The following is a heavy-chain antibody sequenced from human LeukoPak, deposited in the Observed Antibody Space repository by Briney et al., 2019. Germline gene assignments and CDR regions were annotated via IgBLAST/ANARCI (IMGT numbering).Heavy chain of an antibody. V-gene: IGHV3-48*02. J-gene: IGHJ4*02. CDR2: ISDGSSTI. D-gene: IGHD4-23*01. CDR3: ARETVGLDY. Sequence: GGSLRLSCAASRFTFSNYNLTWVRQAPGKGLEWVSYISDGSSTIYYADSVRGRFTISRDNAKNSLYLQINSLRDEDTAVYYCARETVGLDYWGQGTLVTVSS. CDR1: RFTFSNYN.